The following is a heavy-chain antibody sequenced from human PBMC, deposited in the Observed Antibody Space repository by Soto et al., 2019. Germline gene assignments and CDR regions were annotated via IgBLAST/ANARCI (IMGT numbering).Heavy chain of an antibody. CDR3: ATSRNRGYDS. CDR2: IYYSGAT. V-gene: IGHV4-30-4*01. J-gene: IGHJ5*01. Sequence: SETLSLTCTVSGGSISSGGDYYWSWIRQPPGEGLEWIGYIYYSGATYYNPSLESRLTISVDTSNNQFSLKLSSVTAADTAVYYCATSRNRGYDSWGQGTLVTVSS. CDR1: GGSISSGGDYY. D-gene: IGHD5-12*01.